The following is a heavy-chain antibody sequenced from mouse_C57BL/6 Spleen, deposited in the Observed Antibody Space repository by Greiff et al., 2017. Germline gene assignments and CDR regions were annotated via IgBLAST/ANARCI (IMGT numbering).Heavy chain of an antibody. CDR1: GFTFSNYW. V-gene: IGHV6-3*01. Sequence: EVQGVESGGGLVQPGGSMKLSCVASGFTFSNYWMNWVRQSPEKGLEWVAQIRLKSDNYATHYAESVKGRFTISRDDSKSSVYLQMNNLRAEDTGIYYCTDSDYSSSLFAYWGQGTLVTVSA. D-gene: IGHD1-1*01. CDR2: IRLKSDNYAT. J-gene: IGHJ3*01. CDR3: TDSDYSSSLFAY.